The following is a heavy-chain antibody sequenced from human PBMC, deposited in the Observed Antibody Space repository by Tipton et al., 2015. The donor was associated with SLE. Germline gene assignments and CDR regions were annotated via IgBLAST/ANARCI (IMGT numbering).Heavy chain of an antibody. CDR3: ARWVFGVVNPDS. D-gene: IGHD3-3*01. CDR2: IYHTGST. V-gene: IGHV4-38-2*01. CDR1: GYSISSGYY. J-gene: IGHJ4*02. Sequence: LRLSCSVSGYSISSGYYWGWIRQPPGMGLEWIGNIYHTGSTFYNPSLKSRVTISVDTSKNQFSLKLSSVTTADTAVYYCARWVFGVVNPDSWGQGTLVTVSS.